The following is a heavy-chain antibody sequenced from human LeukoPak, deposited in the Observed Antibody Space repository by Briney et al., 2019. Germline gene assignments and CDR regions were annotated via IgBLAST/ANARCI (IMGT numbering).Heavy chain of an antibody. Sequence: PGRSLRLSCAASGFTFSSYGMHWVRQAPGKGLEWVAVISYDGSNKYCADSVKGRFTISRDNSKNTLYLQMNSLRAEDTAVYYCAKDGDYGYYYGMDVWGQGTTVTVSS. V-gene: IGHV3-30*18. J-gene: IGHJ6*02. CDR2: ISYDGSNK. CDR1: GFTFSSYG. CDR3: AKDGDYGYYYGMDV. D-gene: IGHD4-17*01.